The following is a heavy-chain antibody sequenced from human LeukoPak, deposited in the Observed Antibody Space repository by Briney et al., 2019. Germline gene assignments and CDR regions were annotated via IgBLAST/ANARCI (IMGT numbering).Heavy chain of an antibody. CDR2: ISISGSTI. CDR1: GFSFSSYD. V-gene: IGHV3-48*03. Sequence: GGCLRLSCAASGFSFSSYDMNWVRQAPGKGLEWLSYISISGSTIYYADSVKGRFTISRDNAKNSLYLQMNSLRAEDTAVYYCARDEQQWVVKWFFDLWGRGTPVTVSS. CDR3: ARDEQQWVVKWFFDL. D-gene: IGHD6-19*01. J-gene: IGHJ2*01.